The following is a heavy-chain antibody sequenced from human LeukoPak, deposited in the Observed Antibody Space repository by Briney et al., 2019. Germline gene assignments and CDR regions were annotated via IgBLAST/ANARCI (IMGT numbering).Heavy chain of an antibody. V-gene: IGHV3-7*01. J-gene: IGHJ6*03. D-gene: IGHD2-2*01. CDR2: IKQDGSEK. CDR1: GFTFSSYW. Sequence: GGSLRLSCAASGFTFSSYWMSWVRQAPGKGLEWVANIKQDGSEKYYVDSVKGRFTISRDNAKNSLYLQMNSLRAEDTAVYYCARDKVDIVVVPAKESDYKYYYFMDVWGKGTTVTVSS. CDR3: ARDKVDIVVVPAKESDYKYYYFMDV.